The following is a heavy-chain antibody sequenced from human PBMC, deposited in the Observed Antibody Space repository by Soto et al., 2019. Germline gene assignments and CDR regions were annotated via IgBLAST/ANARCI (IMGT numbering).Heavy chain of an antibody. CDR3: ASTIDYGGIFDAFDI. V-gene: IGHV3-53*01. Sequence: ESGGGLIQPGGSLRLSCAASGFTVSSNYMSWVRQAPGKGLEWVSVIYSGGSTYYADSVKGRFTISRDNSKNTLYLQMNSLRAEDTAVYYCASTIDYGGIFDAFDIWGQGTMVTVSS. CDR2: IYSGGST. CDR1: GFTVSSNY. D-gene: IGHD4-17*01. J-gene: IGHJ3*02.